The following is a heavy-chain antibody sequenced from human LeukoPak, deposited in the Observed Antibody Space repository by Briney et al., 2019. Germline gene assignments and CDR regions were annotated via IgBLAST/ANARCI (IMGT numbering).Heavy chain of an antibody. CDR3: ARAGYCSGGSCYGLDY. J-gene: IGHJ4*02. D-gene: IGHD2-15*01. CDR2: IWYDGSNK. V-gene: IGHV3-33*01. Sequence: GGSLRLSCAASGFTFSSYGMHWVRQAPGKGLEWVTVIWYDGSNKYYADSVKGRFTISRDNSKNTLYLQMNSLRAEDTAVHYCARAGYCSGGSCYGLDYWGQGTLVTVS. CDR1: GFTFSSYG.